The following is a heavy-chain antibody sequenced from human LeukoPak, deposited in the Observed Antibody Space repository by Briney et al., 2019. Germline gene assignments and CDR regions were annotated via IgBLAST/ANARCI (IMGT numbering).Heavy chain of an antibody. J-gene: IGHJ4*02. Sequence: GRTLRLSCAAPGFTFSNAWMSWIRQAPGKGLVWVGRSKSKTDGGRTDYAEPVKGKLTISRDDSTNTLFLQMNSLQIEDAALYYCDTNWYSNIYYDYWGQGTVVTVSS. CDR1: GFTFSNAW. V-gene: IGHV3-15*01. D-gene: IGHD3-22*01. CDR2: SKSKTDGGRT. CDR3: DTNWYSNIYYDY.